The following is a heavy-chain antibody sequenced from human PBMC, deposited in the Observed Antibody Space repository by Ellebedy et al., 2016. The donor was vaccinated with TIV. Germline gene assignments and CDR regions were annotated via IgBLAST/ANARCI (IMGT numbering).Heavy chain of an antibody. CDR2: IIPILGIA. D-gene: IGHD1-26*01. CDR3: ARDRSGSYYENDY. Sequence: AASVKVSCKASGYTFTSYGISWVRQAPGQGLEWMGRIIPILGIANYAQKFQGRVTITADKSTSTAYMELSSLRSEDTAVYYCARDRSGSYYENDYWGQGTLVTVSS. CDR1: GYTFTSYG. V-gene: IGHV1-69*04. J-gene: IGHJ4*02.